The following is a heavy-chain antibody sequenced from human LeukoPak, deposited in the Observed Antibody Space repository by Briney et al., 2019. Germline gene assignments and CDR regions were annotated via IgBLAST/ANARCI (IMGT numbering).Heavy chain of an antibody. V-gene: IGHV4-59*01. CDR2: IYYSGST. CDR1: GGSISSYY. CDR3: ARDPQLRLFDY. J-gene: IGHJ4*02. Sequence: SETLSLTCTVSGGSISSYYWSWIRQPPGKGLEWIGYIYYSGSTNYNPSLKSRVTISVDTSKNQFSLKLSSVTAADTAVYYCARDPQLRLFDYWGQGTLVTVSS. D-gene: IGHD5-12*01.